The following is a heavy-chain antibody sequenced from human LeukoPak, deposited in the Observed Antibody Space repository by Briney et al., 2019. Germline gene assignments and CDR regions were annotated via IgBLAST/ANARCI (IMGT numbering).Heavy chain of an antibody. CDR3: AKEYSHYDSSGFGY. CDR1: GFTFSSYA. Sequence: SGGSLRLSCAASGFTFSSYAMSWVRQAPGKGLEWVSAISGSGGSTYYADSVKSRFTISRDNSKNTLYLQMNSLRAEDTAVYYCAKEYSHYDSSGFGYWGQGTLVTVSS. CDR2: ISGSGGST. V-gene: IGHV3-23*01. J-gene: IGHJ4*02. D-gene: IGHD3-22*01.